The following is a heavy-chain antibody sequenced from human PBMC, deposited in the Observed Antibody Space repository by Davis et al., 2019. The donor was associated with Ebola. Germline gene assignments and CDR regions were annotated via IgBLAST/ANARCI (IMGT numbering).Heavy chain of an antibody. CDR3: AAGTTINWFDP. Sequence: ASVKVSCKASGYTFSSYAIHWVRQAPGQRLEWMGWINAGNGNTKYSQKFQGRVTITRDTSASTAYMELSSLRSEDTAVYYCAAGTTINWFDPWGPGTLVTVSS. J-gene: IGHJ5*02. CDR1: GYTFSSYA. D-gene: IGHD1-7*01. V-gene: IGHV1-3*01. CDR2: INAGNGNT.